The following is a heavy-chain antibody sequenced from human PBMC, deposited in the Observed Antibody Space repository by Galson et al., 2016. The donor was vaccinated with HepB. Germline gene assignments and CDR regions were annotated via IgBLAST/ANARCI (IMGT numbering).Heavy chain of an antibody. CDR2: ISGSGGST. D-gene: IGHD1-26*01. CDR3: VQGSTAPAV. J-gene: IGHJ6*04. CDR1: GFTFSSYA. Sequence: SLRLSCAASGFTFSSYAMSWVRQTPGKGLEWVSGISGSGGSTYYADSVKGRFTISRDKSKNTLYLQLNSLTADDTAIYYCVQGSTAPAVWGKGTTVTVSS. V-gene: IGHV3-23*01.